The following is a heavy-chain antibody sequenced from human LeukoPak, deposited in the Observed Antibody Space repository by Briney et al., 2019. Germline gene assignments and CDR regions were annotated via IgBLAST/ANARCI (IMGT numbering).Heavy chain of an antibody. J-gene: IGHJ3*02. CDR1: GFTFSSYA. CDR3: ARDLGATGDAFDT. D-gene: IGHD3-16*01. V-gene: IGHV3-23*01. CDR2: ISGSGGST. Sequence: GGSLRLSCAASGFTFSSYAMGWVRQAPGKGLEWVSAISGSGGSTYYADSVKGRFTISRDNSKNTLYLQMNSLRAEDTAVYYCARDLGATGDAFDTWGQGTMVTVSS.